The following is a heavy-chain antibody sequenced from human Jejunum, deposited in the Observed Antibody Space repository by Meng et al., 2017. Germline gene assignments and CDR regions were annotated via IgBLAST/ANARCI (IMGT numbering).Heavy chain of an antibody. V-gene: IGHV1-69*01. CDR3: ARVERTYYDYVWGLGRFDP. D-gene: IGHD3-16*01. CDR2: IIPAFGAP. CDR1: GYTFTDYY. Sequence: VQLVHAGAEVTKAGASVRVSCKASGYTFTDYYYHWVRQAPGQGLEWMGGIIPAFGAPNHAQKFQGRVRITADESTTTAYMELSSLRSEDSAVYFCARVERTYYDYVWGLGRFDPWGQGTLVTVSS. J-gene: IGHJ5*02.